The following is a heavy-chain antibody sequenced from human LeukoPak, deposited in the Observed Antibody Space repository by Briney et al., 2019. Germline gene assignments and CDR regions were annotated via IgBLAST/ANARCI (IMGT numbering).Heavy chain of an antibody. J-gene: IGHJ4*02. CDR2: ISASGGRT. D-gene: IGHD1-26*01. Sequence: GGSLRLSCAAFGFTFSSYAMSWVRQAPGKGLEWVSVISASGGRTSYADSVKGRFTISRDNSKNTLYLQMNSLRAEDTAVYYCAKVFGVGATHYWGQGTLVTVSS. CDR3: AKVFGVGATHY. V-gene: IGHV3-23*01. CDR1: GFTFSSYA.